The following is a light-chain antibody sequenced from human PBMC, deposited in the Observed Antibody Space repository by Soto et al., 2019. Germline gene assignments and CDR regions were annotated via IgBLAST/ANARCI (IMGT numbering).Light chain of an antibody. CDR3: QQYGSSLCT. J-gene: IGKJ1*01. V-gene: IGKV3-20*01. CDR1: QSVSSSY. CDR2: GAS. Sequence: IVLTQSPGTLSLSPGERATLSCRASQSVSSSYLAWYQQKPGQAPRLLIYGASSRATGIPDRFSGSGSGTDFTLTISRLEPEDFAVYYCQQYGSSLCTFGQGTKVDIK.